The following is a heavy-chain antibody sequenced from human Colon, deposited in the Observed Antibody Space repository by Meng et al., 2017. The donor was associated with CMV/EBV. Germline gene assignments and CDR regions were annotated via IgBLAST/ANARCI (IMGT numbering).Heavy chain of an antibody. CDR3: ARVTIFARGYYYGMDV. CDR1: GFTFSDYA. Sequence: GESLKISCAASGFTFSDYAMGWVRQAPGKGLDWVSAITGRSTDAYYADSVKGRFTIFRDNAKNSLYLQMNSLRAEDTAVYYCARVTIFARGYYYGMDVWGHGTTVTVSS. CDR2: ITGRSTDA. J-gene: IGHJ6*02. D-gene: IGHD3-9*01. V-gene: IGHV3-21*01.